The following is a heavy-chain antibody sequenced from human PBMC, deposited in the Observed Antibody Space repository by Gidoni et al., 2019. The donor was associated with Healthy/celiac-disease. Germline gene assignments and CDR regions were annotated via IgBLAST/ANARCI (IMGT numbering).Heavy chain of an antibody. V-gene: IGHV3-9*01. D-gene: IGHD2-15*01. J-gene: IGHJ6*02. CDR1: GFTFDVYA. CDR2: MSWNSGSR. CDR3: AKDIRYCSGGSCYSDYYYGMDV. Sequence: EVQLVESGGGLVQPGRSLSLACAASGFTFDVYAMHWVRQAPGKGLKWVSRMSWNSGSRGYADSVKGRFTISRDNAKNSLYLQMNSLRAEDTALYYCAKDIRYCSGGSCYSDYYYGMDVWGQGTTVTVSS.